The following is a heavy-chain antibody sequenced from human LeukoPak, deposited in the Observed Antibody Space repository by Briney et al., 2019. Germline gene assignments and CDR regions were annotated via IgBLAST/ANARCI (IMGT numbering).Heavy chain of an antibody. CDR2: ISNGGNT. D-gene: IGHD4/OR15-4a*01. J-gene: IGHJ3*02. V-gene: IGHV3-53*01. CDR1: GLTVSDYY. Sequence: PVGSLRPPCGASGLTVSDYYMTWVRQAPGKGLEWVSLISNGGNTYYEDSVKGRFTISRDISQNMLYLQMNSLRAEDTAVYYCARGGALDIWGQGTMVIVS. CDR3: ARGGALDI.